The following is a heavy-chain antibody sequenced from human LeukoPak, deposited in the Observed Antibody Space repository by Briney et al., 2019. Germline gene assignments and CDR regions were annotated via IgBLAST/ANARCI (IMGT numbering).Heavy chain of an antibody. J-gene: IGHJ4*02. CDR1: GFTFSSYW. D-gene: IGHD3-10*01. CDR3: TRGFGSGSSLPFDY. Sequence: GGSLSLSCVASGFTFSSYWMHWVRQAPGKGLVWVSRIESDGSSTSYADSVKGRFTISRDNAKNTLSLQMSSLRAEDTAVYYCTRGFGSGSSLPFDYWGQGTLVTVSS. V-gene: IGHV3-74*01. CDR2: IESDGSST.